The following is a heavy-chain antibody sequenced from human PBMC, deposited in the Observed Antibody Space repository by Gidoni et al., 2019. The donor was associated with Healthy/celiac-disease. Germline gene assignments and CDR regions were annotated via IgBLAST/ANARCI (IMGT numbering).Heavy chain of an antibody. CDR2: ISYDGSNK. Sequence: QVQLVESGGGVVQPGRSLRLSCAASGFTFSSYGMHWVRQAPGKGLEWVAVISYDGSNKYYADSVKGRFTISRDNSKNTLYLQMNSLRAEDTAVYYCARRGTAAKFDYWGQGTLVTVSS. CDR3: ARRGTAAKFDY. CDR1: GFTFSSYG. V-gene: IGHV3-30*03. D-gene: IGHD6-13*01. J-gene: IGHJ4*02.